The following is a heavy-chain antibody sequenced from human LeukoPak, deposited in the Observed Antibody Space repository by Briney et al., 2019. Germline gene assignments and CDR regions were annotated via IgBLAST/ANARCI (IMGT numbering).Heavy chain of an antibody. V-gene: IGHV1-2*02. CDR1: GYIFTGYY. CDR2: INPNSGGT. D-gene: IGHD6-19*01. Sequence: GASVKVSCKASGYIFTGYYMHWVRQAPGQGLEWMGWINPNSGGTNYAQKFQGRVTMTRDTSISTAYMELSRLRSDDTAVYYCARETGEQWLPQYWGQGTLVTVSS. CDR3: ARETGEQWLPQY. J-gene: IGHJ4*02.